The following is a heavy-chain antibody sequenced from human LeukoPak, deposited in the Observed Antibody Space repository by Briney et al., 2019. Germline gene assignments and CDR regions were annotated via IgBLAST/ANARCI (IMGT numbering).Heavy chain of an antibody. V-gene: IGHV3-23*01. J-gene: IGHJ5*02. CDR2: IRGGADDT. D-gene: IGHD5-12*01. CDR3: ATSGFSGYDHPS. CDR1: GFTFRSYS. Sequence: GGSLRLSCAASGFTFRSYSMAWVRLAPGKGLEWVSVIRGGADDTSYADSVKGRFTISRDNSKNTLFLQMDGLRVEDTAVYYWATSGFSGYDHPSWGQGTLVTVSS.